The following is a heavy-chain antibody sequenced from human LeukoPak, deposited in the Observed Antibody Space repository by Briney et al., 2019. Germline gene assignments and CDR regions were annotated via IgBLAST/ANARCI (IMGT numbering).Heavy chain of an antibody. CDR3: ARGYSSSSSSFDY. V-gene: IGHV4-39*07. J-gene: IGHJ4*02. CDR2: IYYSGST. Sequence: SETLSLTCTVSGGSISSSSYYWGWIRQPPGKGLEWIGSIYYSGSTYYNPSLKSRVTISVDTSKNQFSLKLSSVTAADTAVYYCARGYSSSSSSFDYWGQGTLVTVSS. D-gene: IGHD6-13*01. CDR1: GGSISSSSYY.